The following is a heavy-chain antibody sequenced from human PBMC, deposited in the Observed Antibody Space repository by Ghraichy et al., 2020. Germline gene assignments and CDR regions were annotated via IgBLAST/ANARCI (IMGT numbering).Heavy chain of an antibody. D-gene: IGHD3-3*01. CDR1: GFTFSSYA. CDR3: AKGSSIFGVVQFDY. J-gene: IGHJ4*02. CDR2: ISGSGGST. V-gene: IGHV3-23*01. Sequence: ESLNISCAASGFTFSSYAMSWVRQAPGKGLEWVSAISGSGGSTYYADSVKGRFTISRDNSKNTLYLQMNSLRAEDTAVYYCAKGSSIFGVVQFDYWGQGTLVTVSS.